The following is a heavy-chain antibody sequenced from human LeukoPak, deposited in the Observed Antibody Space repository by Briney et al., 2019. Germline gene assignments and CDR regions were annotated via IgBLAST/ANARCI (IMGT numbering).Heavy chain of an antibody. J-gene: IGHJ5*02. CDR1: SGSISSGSYY. CDR2: IYTSGST. Sequence: PSQTLSLTCTVSSGSISSGSYYWSWIRQPAGKGLEWIGRIYTSGSTNYNPSLKSRVTISVDTSKNQFSLKLSSVTAADTAVYYCARDFSFRQLSAPPWWFDPWGQGTLVTVSS. D-gene: IGHD3-10*01. CDR3: ARDFSFRQLSAPPWWFDP. V-gene: IGHV4-61*02.